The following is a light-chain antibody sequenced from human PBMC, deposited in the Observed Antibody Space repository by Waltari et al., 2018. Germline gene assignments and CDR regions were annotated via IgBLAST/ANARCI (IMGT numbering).Light chain of an antibody. CDR1: QSVSSY. CDR3: QQRSNWPPLIT. J-gene: IGKJ5*01. V-gene: IGKV3-11*01. Sequence: EIVLTQSPPTLSLSPGERAPLSCMASQSVSSYLAWYQQKPGQAPRLLIYDASNRATGIPARFSGSGSGTDFTLTISSLEPEDFAVYYCQQRSNWPPLITFGQGTRLEIK. CDR2: DAS.